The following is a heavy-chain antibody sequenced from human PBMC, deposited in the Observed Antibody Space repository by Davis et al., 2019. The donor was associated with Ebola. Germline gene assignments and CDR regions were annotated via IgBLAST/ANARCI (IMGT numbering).Heavy chain of an antibody. CDR3: AKDRRGYNSAADY. J-gene: IGHJ4*02. V-gene: IGHV3-23*01. D-gene: IGHD5-24*01. Sequence: GGSLRLSCAASGFTFSSYAMSWVRQTPGKGLEWVSAITGSGSLTGYADSVKGRFTISRDNSKNTLYLQMNSLRADDTAVYYCAKDRRGYNSAADYWGQGTLVTVSS. CDR2: ITGSGSLT. CDR1: GFTFSSYA.